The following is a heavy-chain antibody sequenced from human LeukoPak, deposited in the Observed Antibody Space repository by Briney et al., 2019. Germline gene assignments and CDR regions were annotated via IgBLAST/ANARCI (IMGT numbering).Heavy chain of an antibody. D-gene: IGHD4-17*01. J-gene: IGHJ4*02. V-gene: IGHV3-30-3*01. CDR3: ARDKVTTVTTGGYFDY. Sequence: AGGSLRLSCAASGFTFSSYAMHWVRQAPGKGLEWVAVISYDGSNKYYADSVKGRFTISRDNSKNTLYLQMNSLRAEDTAVYYCARDKVTTVTTGGYFDYWGQGTLVTVSS. CDR1: GFTFSSYA. CDR2: ISYDGSNK.